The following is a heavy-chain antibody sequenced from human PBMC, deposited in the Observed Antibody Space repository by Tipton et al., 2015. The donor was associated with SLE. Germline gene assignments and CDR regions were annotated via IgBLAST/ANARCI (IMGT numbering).Heavy chain of an antibody. D-gene: IGHD6-13*01. V-gene: IGHV4-31*03. CDR3: ARESRQPGAFDI. CDR1: GGSISSYY. J-gene: IGHJ3*02. Sequence: TLSLTCTVSGGSISSYYWSWIRQHPGKGLEWIGYIYYSGSTYYNPSLKSRVTISVDTSKNQFSLKLSSVTAADTAVYYCARESRQPGAFDIWGQGTMVTVSS. CDR2: IYYSGST.